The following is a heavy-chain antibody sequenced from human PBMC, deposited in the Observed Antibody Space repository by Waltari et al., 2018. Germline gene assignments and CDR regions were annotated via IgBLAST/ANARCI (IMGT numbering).Heavy chain of an antibody. J-gene: IGHJ5*02. Sequence: QVQLVQSGAEVKKPGSSVKVSCKASGGPFSTYPISWVRQAPGQGLEWMGRIIPILGIANYAQKFQGRVTITADKSTSTAYMELSSLRSEDTAVYYCARDRSSSSEGNWFDPWGQGTLVTVSS. V-gene: IGHV1-69*04. CDR1: GGPFSTYP. CDR2: IIPILGIA. CDR3: ARDRSSSSEGNWFDP. D-gene: IGHD6-6*01.